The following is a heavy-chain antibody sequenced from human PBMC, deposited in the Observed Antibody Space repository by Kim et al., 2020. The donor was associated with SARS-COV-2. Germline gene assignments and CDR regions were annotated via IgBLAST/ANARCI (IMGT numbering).Heavy chain of an antibody. J-gene: IGHJ6*02. Sequence: GGSLRLSCAASGSTFSNYWMHWVRQAPGKGLVWVSRINSDGSYISYADSVKGRFTISRDNAKNTLYLQMNSLRAEDTAVYYCARDLDSDYGLYYYYGMDVWGQGTTVTVSS. CDR1: GSTFSNYW. D-gene: IGHD4-17*01. CDR2: INSDGSYI. V-gene: IGHV3-74*01. CDR3: ARDLDSDYGLYYYYGMDV.